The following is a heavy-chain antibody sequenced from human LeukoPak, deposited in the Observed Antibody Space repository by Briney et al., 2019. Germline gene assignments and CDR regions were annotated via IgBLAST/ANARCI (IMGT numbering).Heavy chain of an antibody. J-gene: IGHJ3*02. CDR1: GFTFTNSW. CDR3: AREPGIGYAFDI. D-gene: IGHD3-10*01. CDR2: IKQDGSEK. Sequence: PGGSLRLSCVVSGFTFTNSWMTWVRQTPGKGLEWVANIKQDGSEKHYVDSVKGRFTISRDNTKNSLYLQMNSLRAEGTAVYYCAREPGIGYAFDIWGQGTMVTVSS. V-gene: IGHV3-7*01.